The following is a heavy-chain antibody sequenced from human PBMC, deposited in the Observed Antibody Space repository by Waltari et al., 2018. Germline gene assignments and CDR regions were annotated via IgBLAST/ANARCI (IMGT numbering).Heavy chain of an antibody. CDR1: DFSVSSHY. CDR2: LPSDSTT. V-gene: IGHV3-53*01. Sequence: EVVLVESGGGLIQPGGSLRLSCAASDFSVSSHYMSWVSQAPGKGVFWVPNLPSDSTTYYADSVKGRFTISRDMSKNTLYLQMNSLRADDTAVYYCARTYGGNSPGAFDVWGQGTMVTISS. J-gene: IGHJ3*01. D-gene: IGHD4-17*01. CDR3: ARTYGGNSPGAFDV.